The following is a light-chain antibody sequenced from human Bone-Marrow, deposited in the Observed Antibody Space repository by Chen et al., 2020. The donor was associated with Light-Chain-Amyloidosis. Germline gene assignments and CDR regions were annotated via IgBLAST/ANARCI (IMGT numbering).Light chain of an antibody. CDR2: SDN. CDR3: AAWDDSPNGVV. CDR1: TSNIGTYT. J-gene: IGLJ2*01. V-gene: IGLV1-44*01. Sequence: QSVLTQPPSTSGTPGQRVTISCSGSTSNIGTYTVNWYRQVPGTAPRLLIQSDNQRPSGVPDRFSGSKSGTSASLAISWLQSEDEADYYCAAWDDSPNGVVFGGGTKLTVL.